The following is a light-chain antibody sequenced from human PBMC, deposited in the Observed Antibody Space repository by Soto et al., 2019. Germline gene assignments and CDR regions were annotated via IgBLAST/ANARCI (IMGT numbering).Light chain of an antibody. V-gene: IGKV3-15*01. J-gene: IGKJ3*01. CDR1: QIVASN. Sequence: EIVMTQSPATLSVSPGERATLSCRASQIVASNLAWYQQKPGQAPRLLIYGVSTRATGIPARFSGSGSGTEFTLTISSLQSEDFAVYYCQQRSNWPPIFTFGPGTKVDIK. CDR3: QQRSNWPPIFT. CDR2: GVS.